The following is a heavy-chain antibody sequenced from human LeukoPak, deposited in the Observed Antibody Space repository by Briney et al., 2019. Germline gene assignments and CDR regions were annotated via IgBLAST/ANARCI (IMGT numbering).Heavy chain of an antibody. CDR2: ISHDASDE. CDR1: GFSFSGYG. D-gene: IGHD1-26*01. Sequence: GGSLRLSCTASGFSFSGYGMHWVRQAPGEGLEWLAVISHDASDEYYADSVKGRFTISRDNAKNMIYLQMISLRAEDTAVYYCVKALVGQTSGYWGQGTRVTVST. J-gene: IGHJ4*02. CDR3: VKALVGQTSGY. V-gene: IGHV3-30*18.